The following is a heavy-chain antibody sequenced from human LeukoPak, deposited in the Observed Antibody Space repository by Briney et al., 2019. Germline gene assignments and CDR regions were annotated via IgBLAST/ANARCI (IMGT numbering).Heavy chain of an antibody. CDR1: GVSFSGYY. D-gene: IGHD4-23*01. CDR3: ARVRVTVVTRWGFDY. V-gene: IGHV4-34*01. J-gene: IGHJ4*02. Sequence: SETLSLTCAVYGVSFSGYYWSWIRQPPGKGLEWIGEINHSGSTNYNPSLKRRVTISVDTSKNQFSLKLSSVTAADTAVYYCARVRVTVVTRWGFDYWGQGTLVTVSS. CDR2: INHSGST.